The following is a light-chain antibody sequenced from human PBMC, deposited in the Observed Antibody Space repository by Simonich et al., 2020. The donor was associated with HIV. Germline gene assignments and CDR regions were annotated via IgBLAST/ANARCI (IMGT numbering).Light chain of an antibody. J-gene: IGLJ2*01. Sequence: QSALTQPASVSGSPGQSITISCTGASSDFGGYNFVSWYQQHPAKSPKLMIFDVSKRPYGVSNRFSGSKSGNTASLTISGLQAEDEADYYCSSYTSSSTVVFGGGTKLTVL. V-gene: IGLV2-14*03. CDR3: SSYTSSSTVV. CDR1: SSDFGGYNF. CDR2: DVS.